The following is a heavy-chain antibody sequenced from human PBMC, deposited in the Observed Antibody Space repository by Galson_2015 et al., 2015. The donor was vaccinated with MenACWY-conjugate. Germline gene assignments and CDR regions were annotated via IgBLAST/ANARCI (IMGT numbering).Heavy chain of an antibody. CDR1: GFTFSSYS. V-gene: IGHV3-48*01. CDR2: ISSSSSNI. Sequence: SLRLSCAASGFTFSSYSMNWVRQAPGKGLEWASYISSSSSNIYYADSVKGRFTISRDNAKNSLYLQMNSLRAEDTAVYYCASRDAVVPAANSGYYYYMDVWGKGTTVTVSS. J-gene: IGHJ6*03. CDR3: ASRDAVVPAANSGYYYYMDV. D-gene: IGHD2-2*01.